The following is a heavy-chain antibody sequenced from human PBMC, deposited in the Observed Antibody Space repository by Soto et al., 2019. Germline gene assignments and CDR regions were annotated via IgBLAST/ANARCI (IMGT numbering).Heavy chain of an antibody. Sequence: ASVKVSCKVSGYTLTELSMHWVRQAPGKGLEWMGGIDAEDGETIYAQRFQGRVTMTEDTSTNTAYMELSSLRSEDTAVYYCARDAFQSSSNPLNWFDPWGQGTLVTVSS. J-gene: IGHJ5*02. CDR2: IDAEDGET. V-gene: IGHV1-24*01. CDR3: ARDAFQSSSNPLNWFDP. D-gene: IGHD6-6*01. CDR1: GYTLTELS.